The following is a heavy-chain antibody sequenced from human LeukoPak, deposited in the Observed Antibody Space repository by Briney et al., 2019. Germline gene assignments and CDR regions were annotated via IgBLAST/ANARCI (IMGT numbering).Heavy chain of an antibody. D-gene: IGHD6-13*01. CDR3: ARDLVPSYIAAAGAGNWFDP. Sequence: GASVKVSCKASGYTFTSYYMHWVRQAPGQGLEWMGIINPNGGGTSYAQKFQDRVTMTRDTSTSTAYMELSRLRSDDTAVYYCARDLVPSYIAAAGAGNWFDPWGQGTLVTVSS. CDR1: GYTFTSYY. J-gene: IGHJ5*02. V-gene: IGHV1-46*01. CDR2: INPNGGGT.